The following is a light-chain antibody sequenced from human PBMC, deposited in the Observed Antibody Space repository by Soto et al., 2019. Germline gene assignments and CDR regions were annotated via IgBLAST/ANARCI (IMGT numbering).Light chain of an antibody. Sequence: IRLKKSPGTLSLSTGDRATLSCRASQTVSNIYLVWYQQRPGQAPRLLIYETSIRASGIPDRFSGSGSGTDFTLTISRLEPEDFAVYWCQQFGTSPYTFGQGTKVDI. V-gene: IGKV3-20*01. CDR2: ETS. CDR1: QTVSNIY. CDR3: QQFGTSPYT. J-gene: IGKJ2*01.